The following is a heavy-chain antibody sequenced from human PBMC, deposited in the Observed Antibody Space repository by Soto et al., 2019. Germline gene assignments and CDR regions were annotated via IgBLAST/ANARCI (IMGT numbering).Heavy chain of an antibody. D-gene: IGHD4-4*01. CDR2: IDWDDDK. J-gene: IGHJ6*02. Sequence: GSGPTLVNPTQTLTLTCTFSGFSLSTSGMCVSWIRQPPGKALEWLARIDWDDDKYYSTSLKTRLTISKDTSKNQVVLTMTNMDPVDTATYYCARIRVLRSPAPTNLDAVTRYYYYGMDVWGQGTTVTVSS. V-gene: IGHV2-70*11. CDR1: GFSLSTSGMC. CDR3: ARIRVLRSPAPTNLDAVTRYYYYGMDV.